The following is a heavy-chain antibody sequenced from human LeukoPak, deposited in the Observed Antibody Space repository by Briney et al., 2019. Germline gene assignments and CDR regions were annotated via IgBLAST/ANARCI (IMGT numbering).Heavy chain of an antibody. Sequence: ASVNVSCKASGLTFTGYYMDWVRQAPGQGLGWVGWINPNSGGTNYAQQFQGRVTMTRDTSISTAYMELSRLRSDDTAVYYGPRDRLVSVVVVASTGALGYWGQGTLVTASS. CDR1: GLTFTGYY. V-gene: IGHV1-2*02. J-gene: IGHJ4*02. D-gene: IGHD2-15*01. CDR3: PRDRLVSVVVVASTGALGY. CDR2: INPNSGGT.